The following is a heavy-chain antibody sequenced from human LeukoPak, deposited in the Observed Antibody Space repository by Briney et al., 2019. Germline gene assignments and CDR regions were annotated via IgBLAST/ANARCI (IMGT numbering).Heavy chain of an antibody. D-gene: IGHD4-23*01. CDR2: IYYSGST. J-gene: IGHJ4*02. CDR1: GGSISSGDYY. V-gene: IGHV4-30-4*01. CDR3: DRRMVGGGNSEFDY. Sequence: PSETLSLTCTVSGGSISSGDYYWSWIRQPPGKGLEWIGYIYYSGSTYYNPSLKSRVTISVDTSKNQFSLKLSSVTAADTAVYYCDRRMVGGGNSEFDYWGQGTLVTFSS.